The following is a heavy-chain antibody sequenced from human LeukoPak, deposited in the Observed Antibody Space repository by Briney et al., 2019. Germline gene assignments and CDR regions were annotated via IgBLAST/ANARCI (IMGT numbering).Heavy chain of an antibody. Sequence: SETLSLTCTVSGGSISSYYWSWIRQPPGKGLECIGYIYYSGSTNYNPSLKSRVTISVDTSKNQFSLKLSSVTAADTALYYCARSEEGWYDFWSGYHDYYFDYWGQGTLVTVSS. CDR1: GGSISSYY. CDR3: ARSEEGWYDFWSGYHDYYFDY. J-gene: IGHJ4*02. V-gene: IGHV4-59*01. CDR2: IYYSGST. D-gene: IGHD3-3*01.